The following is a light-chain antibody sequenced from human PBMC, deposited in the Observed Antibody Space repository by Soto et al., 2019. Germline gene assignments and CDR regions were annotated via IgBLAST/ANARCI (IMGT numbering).Light chain of an antibody. V-gene: IGLV1-40*01. CDR1: SSNIGAGYE. CDR3: GTWDTRLSVVV. Sequence: QSVLTQPPSVSGAPGQRVTISCTGSSSNIGAGYEVNWYQHLPGAAPKLLIYGNTNRPSGVPDRFSGSKSGTSATLGITGLQTGDEADYFCGTWDTRLSVVVFGGGTQLTVL. CDR2: GNT. J-gene: IGLJ2*01.